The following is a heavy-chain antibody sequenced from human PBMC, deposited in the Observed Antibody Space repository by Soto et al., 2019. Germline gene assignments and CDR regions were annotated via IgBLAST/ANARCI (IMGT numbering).Heavy chain of an antibody. CDR1: GFTFSSYS. D-gene: IGHD2-2*01. CDR3: ARDGPSYCSSTSCYYLDYYGMDV. V-gene: IGHV3-21*01. J-gene: IGHJ6*02. CDR2: ISSSSSYI. Sequence: GGSLRLSCAASGFTFSSYSMNWVRQAPGKGLEWVSSISSSSSYIYYADSVKGRFTISRDNAKNSLYLQMNSLRAEDTAVYYCARDGPSYCSSTSCYYLDYYGMDVWGQGTTVTVSS.